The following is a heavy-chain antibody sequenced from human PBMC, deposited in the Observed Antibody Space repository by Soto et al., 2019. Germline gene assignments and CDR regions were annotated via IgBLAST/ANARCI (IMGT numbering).Heavy chain of an antibody. J-gene: IGHJ4*02. D-gene: IGHD1-26*01. V-gene: IGHV1-18*04. CDR3: AREGSGSYSGVWYFDY. CDR1: GYTFTTYG. CDR2: ISTYNDIT. Sequence: HVQLVQSGAEVKKPGASVKVSCKASGYTFTTYGISWVRQAPGQGLEWMGWISTYNDITTYAQKLQGRVIMTTDRSTSTAYMELRSLRSDDTAVYYRAREGSGSYSGVWYFDYWGQGTLVTVSS.